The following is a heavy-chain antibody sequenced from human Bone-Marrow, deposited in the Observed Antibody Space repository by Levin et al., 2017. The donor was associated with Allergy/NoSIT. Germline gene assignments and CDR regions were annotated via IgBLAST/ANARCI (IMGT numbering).Heavy chain of an antibody. CDR1: GYTFTGYY. J-gene: IGHJ4*02. CDR3: ARDLGSTTSWGSGPVDY. D-gene: IGHD2-2*01. V-gene: IGHV1-2*02. Sequence: ASVKVSCKASGYTFTGYYMHWVRQAPGQGLEWMGWINPNNAGTNYAQKFQGRVTMTRDTSISTGYMELSRLRSDDTAVYYCARDLGSTTSWGSGPVDYWGQGTLVSVSS. CDR2: INPNNAGT.